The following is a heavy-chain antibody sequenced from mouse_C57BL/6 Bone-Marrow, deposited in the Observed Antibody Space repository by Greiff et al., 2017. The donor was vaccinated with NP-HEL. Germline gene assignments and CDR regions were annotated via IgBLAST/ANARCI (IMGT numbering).Heavy chain of an antibody. CDR3: TGRDGNYFDY. V-gene: IGHV6-3*01. CDR1: GFTFSNYW. D-gene: IGHD2-1*01. J-gene: IGHJ2*01. Sequence: EVKLVESGGGLVQPGGSMKLSCVASGFTFSNYWMNWVRQSPEKGLEWVAQIRLKSDNYATHYAESVKGRFTISRDDSKSSVYLQMNNLRAEDTGIYYCTGRDGNYFDYWGQGTTLTVSS. CDR2: IRLKSDNYAT.